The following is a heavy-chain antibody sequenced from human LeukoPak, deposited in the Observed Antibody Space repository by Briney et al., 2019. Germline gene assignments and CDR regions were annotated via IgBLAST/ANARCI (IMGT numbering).Heavy chain of an antibody. D-gene: IGHD7-27*01. CDR1: GFSFSSYA. CDR3: AKVQLGIGVDY. J-gene: IGHJ4*02. CDR2: ISDGGSRT. V-gene: IGHV3-23*01. Sequence: GGSLRLSCAASGFSFSSYAVSWVRQAPGRGLEWFSGISDGGSRTYYADSVKGRFTISRDDSKNTLSLQMNSLRAEATAVYYCAKVQLGIGVDYWGQGTLVTVSS.